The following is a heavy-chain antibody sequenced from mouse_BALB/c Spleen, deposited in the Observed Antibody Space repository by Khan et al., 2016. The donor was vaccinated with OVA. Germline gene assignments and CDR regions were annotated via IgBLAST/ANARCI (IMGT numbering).Heavy chain of an antibody. CDR2: ISTYYGDA. V-gene: IGHV1S137*01. J-gene: IGHJ4*01. CDR3: ARSFSTTAALYAMDY. Sequence: QVQLQQSGAELVRPGVSVKISCKGSGYTFTDYTIHWVKQSHAKSLEWIGVISTYYGDAKYNQKFKDKATMTVDKSSNTAYMELARLTSDDSAIYYCARSFSTTAALYAMDYWGQGTSGTVSS. D-gene: IGHD1-2*01. CDR1: GYTFTDYT.